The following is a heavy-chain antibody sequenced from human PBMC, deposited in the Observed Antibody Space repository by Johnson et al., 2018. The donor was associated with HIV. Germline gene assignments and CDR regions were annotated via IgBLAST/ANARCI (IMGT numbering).Heavy chain of an antibody. CDR2: IWYDGSNK. J-gene: IGHJ3*02. CDR3: ARDRFGDSDAFDI. D-gene: IGHD4-17*01. CDR1: GFTFSSYG. Sequence: QVQLVESGGGVVQPGRSLRLSCAASGFTFSSYGMHWVRQAPGKGLEWVAVIWYDGSNKYYADSVKGRFTISRDNSKNSLYLQLNSLRADDTAVYFCARDRFGDSDAFDIWGQGTMVTVSS. V-gene: IGHV3-33*01.